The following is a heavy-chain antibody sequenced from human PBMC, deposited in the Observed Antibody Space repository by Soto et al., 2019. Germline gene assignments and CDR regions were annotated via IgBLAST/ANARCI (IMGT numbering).Heavy chain of an antibody. CDR2: GLRHEFV. V-gene: IGHV4-59*11. CDR1: GGSISDLY. CDR3: VAGPDHAKSAY. Sequence: PSETLSLTCTVSGGSISDLYLSWTRQPPGKGLEWIGYGLRHEFVGTNPSLTNRVTISADMSKRQFSLRLNSVTAADTAVYYCVAGPDHAKSAYWGQGTLVTVPS. J-gene: IGHJ4*01.